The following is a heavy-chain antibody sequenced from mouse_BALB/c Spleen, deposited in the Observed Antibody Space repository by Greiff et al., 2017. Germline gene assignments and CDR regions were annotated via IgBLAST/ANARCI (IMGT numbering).Heavy chain of an antibody. V-gene: IGHV5-17*02. D-gene: IGHD2-14*01. CDR1: GFTFSSFG. CDR3: ARGEVQIGY. CDR2: ISSGSSTI. J-gene: IGHJ4*01. Sequence: EVQGVESGGGLVQPGGSRKLSCAASGFTFSSFGMHWVRQAPEKGLEWVAYISSGSSTIYYADTVKGRFTISRDNPKNTLFLQMTSLRSEDTAMYYCARGEVQIGYWGQGTSVTVSS.